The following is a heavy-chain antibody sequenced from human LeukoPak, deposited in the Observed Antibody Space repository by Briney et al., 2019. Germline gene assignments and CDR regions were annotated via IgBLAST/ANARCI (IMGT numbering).Heavy chain of an antibody. CDR2: IYYSGST. Sequence: SETLSLTCTVSGGSISSSSYYWGWIRQPPGKGLEWIGRIYYSGSTYNNPSLKSRVTISVDTSKTQFSLKLSSVTAADTAVYYCARRGGTYYDYVWGSYRYNRGDYFDYWGQGTLVTVSS. J-gene: IGHJ4*02. D-gene: IGHD3-16*02. CDR3: ARRGGTYYDYVWGSYRYNRGDYFDY. V-gene: IGHV4-39*01. CDR1: GGSISSSSYY.